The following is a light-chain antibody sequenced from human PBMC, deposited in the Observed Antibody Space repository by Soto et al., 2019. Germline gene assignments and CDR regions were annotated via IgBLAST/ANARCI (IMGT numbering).Light chain of an antibody. J-gene: IGLJ3*02. CDR2: EGS. CDR3: CSYAGSSTPGV. CDR1: SSDVGSYNL. Sequence: QSALTQPASVSGSPGQSITISCTGTSSDVGSYNLVSWYQQHPGKAPKLMIYEGSKRPSGVSNRFSGSKSGNTASLTISGLQAEDEADYYCCSYAGSSTPGVFGGGTKLTGL. V-gene: IGLV2-23*01.